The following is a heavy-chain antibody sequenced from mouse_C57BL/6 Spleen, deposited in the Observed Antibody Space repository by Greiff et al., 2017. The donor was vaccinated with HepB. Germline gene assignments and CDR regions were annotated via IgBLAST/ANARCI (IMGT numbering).Heavy chain of an antibody. CDR2: IDPSDSYT. J-gene: IGHJ2*01. D-gene: IGHD2-3*01. CDR3: ARGHYDGYPYYFDY. CDR1: DYTFTSYW. Sequence: QVQLQQSGAELVRPGPSVKLSCKASDYTFTSYWMHWVKQRPGQGLEWIGVIDPSDSYTNYNQKFKGKATLTVDTSSSTAYMQLSSLTSEDSAVYYCARGHYDGYPYYFDYWGQGTTLTVSS. V-gene: IGHV1-59*01.